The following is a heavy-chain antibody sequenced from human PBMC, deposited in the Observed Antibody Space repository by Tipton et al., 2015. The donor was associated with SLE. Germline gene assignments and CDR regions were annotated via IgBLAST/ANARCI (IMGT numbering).Heavy chain of an antibody. CDR2: IYTSGST. CDR1: GGSISSYY. Sequence: LRLSCTVSGGSISSYYWSWIRQPAGKGLEWIGRIYTSGSTNYNPSLKSRVTISVDTSKNQFSLKLSSVTAADTAVYYCARRAIQQQRRGYMDVWGKGTTVTVSS. CDR3: ARRAIQQQRRGYMDV. D-gene: IGHD6-13*01. J-gene: IGHJ6*03. V-gene: IGHV4-4*07.